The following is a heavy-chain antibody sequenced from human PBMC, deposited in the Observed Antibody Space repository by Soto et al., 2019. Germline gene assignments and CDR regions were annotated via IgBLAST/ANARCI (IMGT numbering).Heavy chain of an antibody. CDR1: GGSFSGYY. Sequence: TLSLTCAVYGGSFSGYYWSWIRHPPGKGLEWIGEINHSGSTNYNPSLKSRVTISVDTSKNQFSLKLSSVTAADTAVYYCAGGYGDYEYYYYGMDVWGQGTTVTVSS. J-gene: IGHJ6*02. D-gene: IGHD4-17*01. CDR3: AGGYGDYEYYYYGMDV. CDR2: INHSGST. V-gene: IGHV4-34*01.